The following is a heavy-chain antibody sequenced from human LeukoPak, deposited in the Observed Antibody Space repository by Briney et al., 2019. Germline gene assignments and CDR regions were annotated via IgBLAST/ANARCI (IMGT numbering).Heavy chain of an antibody. V-gene: IGHV4-4*07. CDR2: IYTSGST. Sequence: PSETLSLTCTVSGGSISSYYWSWIRQPAGKGLEWIGRIYTSGSTNYNPSLKSRVTMSVDTSKNQFSLKLSSVTAADTAVYYCARPNYGGNSGELFLDYWGQGTLVTVSS. CDR3: ARPNYGGNSGELFLDY. CDR1: GGSISSYY. J-gene: IGHJ4*02. D-gene: IGHD4-23*01.